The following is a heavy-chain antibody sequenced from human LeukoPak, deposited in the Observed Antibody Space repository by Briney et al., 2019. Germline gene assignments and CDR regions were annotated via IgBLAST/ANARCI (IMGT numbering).Heavy chain of an antibody. J-gene: IGHJ4*02. V-gene: IGHV1-2*02. CDR2: INPNSGGT. D-gene: IGHD3-3*01. Sequence: GASVKVSCKASGYTFTGYYMHWVRQAPGQGLEWMGWINPNSGGTNYAQKFQGRVSMTRDTSITTAYMELSRLTSDDTAVYYCAPSGEDYFDYWGQGTLVTVSS. CDR1: GYTFTGYY. CDR3: APSGEDYFDY.